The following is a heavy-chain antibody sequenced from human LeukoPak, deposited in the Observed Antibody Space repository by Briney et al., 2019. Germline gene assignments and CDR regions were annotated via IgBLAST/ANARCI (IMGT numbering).Heavy chain of an antibody. V-gene: IGHV3-48*04. CDR2: ISSSSSTI. J-gene: IGHJ4*02. CDR1: GFTFSSYS. D-gene: IGHD3-22*01. Sequence: PGGSLRLSCAASGFTFSSYSMNWVRQAPGKGLEWVSYISSSSSTIYYADSVKGRFTISRDNAKNSLYLQMNSLRAEDTAVYYCARGTDYYDSSGYWKIFDYWGQGTLVTVSS. CDR3: ARGTDYYDSSGYWKIFDY.